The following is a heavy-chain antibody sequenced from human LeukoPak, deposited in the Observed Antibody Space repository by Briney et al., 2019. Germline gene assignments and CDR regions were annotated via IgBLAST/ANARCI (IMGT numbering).Heavy chain of an antibody. CDR1: GFTVSSNY. Sequence: GGSLRLSCAASGFTVSSNYMSWVRQAPGKGLEWVSVIYSGGSTYYADSVKGRFTISRDNSKNTLYLQMNSLRAEDTAVYYCARDVNYVWRSYSDYWGQGTLVTVSS. D-gene: IGHD3-16*01. CDR2: IYSGGST. J-gene: IGHJ4*02. CDR3: ARDVNYVWRSYSDY. V-gene: IGHV3-66*01.